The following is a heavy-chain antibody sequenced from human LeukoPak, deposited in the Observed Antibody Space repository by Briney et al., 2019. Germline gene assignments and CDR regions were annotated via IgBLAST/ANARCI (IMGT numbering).Heavy chain of an antibody. Sequence: GGSLRLSCAASGFTFSACAMSWVRQAPGKGLEWVSYISSSASIIFYADSVKGRFTISRDNAKNSLYLQMNSLRAEDTAVYYCARRSVAGSYFDYWGQGTLVTVSS. CDR2: ISSSASII. V-gene: IGHV3-48*03. J-gene: IGHJ4*02. D-gene: IGHD6-19*01. CDR1: GFTFSACA. CDR3: ARRSVAGSYFDY.